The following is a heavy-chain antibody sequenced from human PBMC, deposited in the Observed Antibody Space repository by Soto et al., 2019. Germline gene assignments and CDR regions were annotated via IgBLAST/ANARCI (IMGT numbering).Heavy chain of an antibody. CDR3: ARADYYDSSGYSG. CDR1: GGTFSSYP. Sequence: QVQLVQSGAEVKKPGSSVKVSCKASGGTFSSYPISWVRQAPGQGLEWMGRIIPILGIANYAQKFQGRVTITADKSTSTAYMELSSLRSEDTAVYYCARADYYDSSGYSGWGQGTLVTVSS. CDR2: IIPILGIA. J-gene: IGHJ4*02. V-gene: IGHV1-69*02. D-gene: IGHD3-22*01.